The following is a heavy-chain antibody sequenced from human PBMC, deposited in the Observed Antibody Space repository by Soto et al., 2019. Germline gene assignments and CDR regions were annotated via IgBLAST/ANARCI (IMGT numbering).Heavy chain of an antibody. J-gene: IGHJ6*02. D-gene: IGHD3-3*01. CDR2: IWYDGSNK. CDR1: GFTFSSYG. CDR3: AREYYDFWSGYSSHGMDV. Sequence: QVQLVESGGGVVQPGRSLRLSCAASGFTFSSYGMHWVRQAPGKGLEWVAVIWYDGSNKYYADSVKGRFTISRDNSKNTLYLQMNSLRAEDTAVYYCAREYYDFWSGYSSHGMDVRGQGTTVTVSS. V-gene: IGHV3-33*01.